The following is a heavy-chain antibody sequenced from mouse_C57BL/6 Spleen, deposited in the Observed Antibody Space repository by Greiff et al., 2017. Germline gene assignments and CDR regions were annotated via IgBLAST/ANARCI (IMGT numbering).Heavy chain of an antibody. D-gene: IGHD2-1*01. CDR3: ARRGGNLYYAMDY. J-gene: IGHJ4*01. V-gene: IGHV5-12*01. CDR1: GFTFSDYY. CDR2: ISNGGGST. Sequence: EVQGVESGGGLVQPGGSLKLSCAASGFTFSDYYMYWVRQTPEKRLEWVAYISNGGGSTYYPDTVKGRFTISRDNAKNTLYLQMSRLKSEDTAMYYCARRGGNLYYAMDYWGQGTSVTVSS.